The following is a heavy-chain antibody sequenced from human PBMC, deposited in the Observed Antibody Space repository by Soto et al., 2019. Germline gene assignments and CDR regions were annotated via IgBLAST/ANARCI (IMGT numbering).Heavy chain of an antibody. Sequence: EVQLVESGEGLAQPGGSLRLSCAASGFTFSSYWMSWVRQAPGQGPEWVAIIKQDGSEIYYVDSVKGRFTISRDNAKNSVDLQMDSLRAEDTAVYYCARTNVAVPGMTWGQGTLVTVSS. CDR1: GFTFSSYW. D-gene: IGHD6-19*01. V-gene: IGHV3-7*01. J-gene: IGHJ4*02. CDR3: ARTNVAVPGMT. CDR2: IKQDGSEI.